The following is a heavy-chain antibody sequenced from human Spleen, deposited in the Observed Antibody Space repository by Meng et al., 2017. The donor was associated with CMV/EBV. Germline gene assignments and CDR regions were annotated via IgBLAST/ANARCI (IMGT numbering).Heavy chain of an antibody. D-gene: IGHD3-3*01. CDR2: ISYGGST. CDR3: ARIFPSDYYKYDLDV. J-gene: IGHJ6*03. Sequence: ESLKISCTVSGASISHNTYFWDWIRQPPGKGLEWIGSISYGGSTLYNSSLKSRVTISLDASKSQFTLRLSSVAAADTAVYFCARIFPSDYYKYDLDVWGQGTTVTVSS. CDR1: GASISHNTYF. V-gene: IGHV4-39*06.